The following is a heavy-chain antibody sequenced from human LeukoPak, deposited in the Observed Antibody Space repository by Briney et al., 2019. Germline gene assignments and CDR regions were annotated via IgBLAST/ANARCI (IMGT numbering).Heavy chain of an antibody. CDR2: IYYSGST. V-gene: IGHV4-30-4*01. CDR3: ARDPYCSGGSCYWRAYWYFDL. J-gene: IGHJ2*01. CDR1: GGSISSGDYF. D-gene: IGHD2-15*01. Sequence: SQTLSLTCTVSGGSISSGDYFWSWIRQPPGKGLEWIGYIYYSGSTYYNPSLKSRVTRSVDTSKNQFSLKLSSVTAADTAVYYCARDPYCSGGSCYWRAYWYFDLWGRGTLVTVSS.